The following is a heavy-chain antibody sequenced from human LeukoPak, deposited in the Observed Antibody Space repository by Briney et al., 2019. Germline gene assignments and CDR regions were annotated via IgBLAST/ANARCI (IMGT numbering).Heavy chain of an antibody. J-gene: IGHJ3*01. CDR3: ARDGRGAAAADDPLDL. CDR1: GGTFISYA. Sequence: ASVKVSCKASGGTFISYAINWMRQASGQGLEWMGWMNPNSGATGYAQKFQGRVTMTRDTSISTAYMGLSSLTSEDTAVYYCARDGRGAAAADDPLDLWGQGTTVTVSS. CDR2: MNPNSGAT. D-gene: IGHD6-13*01. V-gene: IGHV1-8*02.